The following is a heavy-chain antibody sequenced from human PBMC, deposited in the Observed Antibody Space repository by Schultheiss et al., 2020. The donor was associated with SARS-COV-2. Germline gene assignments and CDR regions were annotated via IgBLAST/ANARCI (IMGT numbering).Heavy chain of an antibody. Sequence: GGSLRLSCTASGFTFGDYAMSWFRQAPGKGLEWVGFIRSKAYGGTTEYAASVKGRFTISRDDSKSIAYLQMNSLKTEDTAVYYCASWEEAAVADYMDVWGKGTTVTVSS. J-gene: IGHJ6*03. D-gene: IGHD6-19*01. CDR3: ASWEEAAVADYMDV. CDR1: GFTFGDYA. V-gene: IGHV3-49*03. CDR2: IRSKAYGGTT.